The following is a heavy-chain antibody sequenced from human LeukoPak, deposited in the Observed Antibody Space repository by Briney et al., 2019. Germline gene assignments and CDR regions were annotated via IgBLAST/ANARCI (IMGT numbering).Heavy chain of an antibody. CDR2: IVVGSGNT. Sequence: SVTVSFTASGFTFSNSAMQWVRQARGQRLAWIGWIVVGSGNTNYAQKFQQRLTITRDMSTSTAYMELSSLRSEDTAVYFCAADLYCSGGSCSVHWGQGTLVTVSS. J-gene: IGHJ4*02. D-gene: IGHD2-15*01. CDR3: AADLYCSGGSCSVH. V-gene: IGHV1-58*02. CDR1: GFTFSNSA.